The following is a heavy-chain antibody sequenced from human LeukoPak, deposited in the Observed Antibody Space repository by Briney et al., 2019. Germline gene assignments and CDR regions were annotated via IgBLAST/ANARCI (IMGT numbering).Heavy chain of an antibody. CDR2: IHPTSGGT. CDR1: GCTFTGYY. J-gene: IGHJ3*01. CDR3: ARLINGVRAFDL. Sequence: ASVKVSCKASGCTFTGYYMHWVRQAPGQGLEWMGWIHPTSGGTKYGQNFQGRVTLTRDTSISTAYMELSRLRSDDTAVYCARLINGVRAFDLWGQGTMVTVSS. D-gene: IGHD2-8*01. V-gene: IGHV1-2*02.